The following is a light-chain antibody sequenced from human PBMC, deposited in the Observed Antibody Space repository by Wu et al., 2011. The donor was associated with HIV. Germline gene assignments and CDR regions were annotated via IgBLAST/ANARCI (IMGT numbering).Light chain of an antibody. V-gene: IGKV3-11*01. J-gene: IGKJ4*01. CDR3: QQRSNWPLT. CDR1: QSVSTY. CDR2: GAS. Sequence: EIVLTQSPATLSLPPGERATLSCRSSQSVSTYLAWYQQKPGQAPRLLIYGASNRATGIPASFSGSGSGTDFTLTISSLEPEDFAVYYCQQRSNWPLTFGGGTKVEI.